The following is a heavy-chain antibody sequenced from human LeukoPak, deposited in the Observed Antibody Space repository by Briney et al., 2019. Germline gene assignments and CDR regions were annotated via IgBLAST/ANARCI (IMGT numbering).Heavy chain of an antibody. V-gene: IGHV4-39*07. D-gene: IGHD5-12*01. J-gene: IGHJ3*02. CDR2: IYYSGST. CDR3: ASGYIADAFDI. Sequence: SETLSLTCTVSGGSISSNNYFWGWIRQPPGKGLEWIGSIYYSGSTYYNPSLKSRVTISVDTSKNQFSLKLSSVTAADTAVYYCASGYIADAFDIWGQGTMVTVSS. CDR1: GGSISSNNYF.